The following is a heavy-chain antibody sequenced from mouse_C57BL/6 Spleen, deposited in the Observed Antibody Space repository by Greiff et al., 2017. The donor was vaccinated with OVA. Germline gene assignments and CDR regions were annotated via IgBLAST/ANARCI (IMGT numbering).Heavy chain of an antibody. CDR1: GYTFTSYW. Sequence: VQLQQPGAELVRPGSSVKLSCKASGYTFTSYWMDWVKQRPGQGLEWIGNIYPSDSETHYNQKFKDKATLTVDKSSSTAYMQLSSLTSEDSAVYYCARNTYGSSFDYWGQGTTLTVSS. D-gene: IGHD1-1*01. J-gene: IGHJ2*01. V-gene: IGHV1-61*01. CDR2: IYPSDSET. CDR3: ARNTYGSSFDY.